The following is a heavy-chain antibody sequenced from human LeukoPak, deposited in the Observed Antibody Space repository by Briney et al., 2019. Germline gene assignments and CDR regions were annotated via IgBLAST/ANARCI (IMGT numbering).Heavy chain of an antibody. J-gene: IGHJ4*02. V-gene: IGHV5-51*01. Sequence: GESLQISCKNSGYSFISYNIVWVRQMPGKGLEWMGIIYPGDSGTTYSPSFQGLVTISADKSISTAYLQWSSLKASDTAMYYCARLNAYNYGFDYWGQGTLVTVSS. CDR1: GYSFISYN. CDR2: IYPGDSGT. D-gene: IGHD5-24*01. CDR3: ARLNAYNYGFDY.